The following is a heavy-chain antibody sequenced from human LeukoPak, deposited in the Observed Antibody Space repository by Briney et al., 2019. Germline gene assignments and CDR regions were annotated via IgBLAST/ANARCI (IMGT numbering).Heavy chain of an antibody. D-gene: IGHD2-21*02. CDR3: ARQRYGAGGGDSSASDY. CDR1: GYSFTSYW. CDR2: IYPGDSDT. Sequence: GESLKISCKGSGYSFTSYWIGWVRQMPGKGREWMGIIYPGDSDTRYSPSFQGQVTISADKSISTAYLQWSSLKASDTAMYYCARQRYGAGGGDSSASDYWGQGTLVTVSS. V-gene: IGHV5-51*01. J-gene: IGHJ4*02.